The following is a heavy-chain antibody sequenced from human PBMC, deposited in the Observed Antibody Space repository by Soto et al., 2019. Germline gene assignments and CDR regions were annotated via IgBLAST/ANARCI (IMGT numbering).Heavy chain of an antibody. CDR1: GFTFNSYA. Sequence: GGSLRLSCAASGFTFNSYAMSWVRQAPGKGLEWVSATTGHGDSTYYSDSAKGRFTISRDNSKNTLYLQMNSLRVEDTAVYYCAKRANTYGEPLDYRGQGTLVTVSS. J-gene: IGHJ4*02. V-gene: IGHV3-23*01. D-gene: IGHD5-18*01. CDR3: AKRANTYGEPLDY. CDR2: TTGHGDST.